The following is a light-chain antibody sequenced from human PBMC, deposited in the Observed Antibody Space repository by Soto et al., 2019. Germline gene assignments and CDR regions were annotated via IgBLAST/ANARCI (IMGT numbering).Light chain of an antibody. CDR3: QQYNSSSRT. CDR2: DAS. J-gene: IGKJ1*01. V-gene: IGKV1-5*01. CDR1: QSISTW. Sequence: DIQMTQSPSTLSASVGDRVTITCRASQSISTWLVWYQQKPGKAPKFLIYDASTLESGVPSRFSGSGFGTEFTLTISSLQPDDFATYYCQQYNSSSRTFGQGTKVEI.